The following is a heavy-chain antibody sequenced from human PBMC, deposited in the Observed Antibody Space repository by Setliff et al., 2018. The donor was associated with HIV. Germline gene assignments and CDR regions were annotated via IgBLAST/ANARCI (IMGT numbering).Heavy chain of an antibody. D-gene: IGHD4-17*01. CDR2: IKQDGSEE. J-gene: IGHJ1*01. Sequence: PGGSLRLSCVASGFTFGDYWMTWVRQAPGEGLEWVANIKQDGSEEHSVDSVKGRFTISRDNAKNSLYLQMNSLRAEDTALYYCAKDILPTTAYFQHWGQGTLVTVSS. CDR3: AKDILPTTAYFQH. CDR1: GFTFGDYW. V-gene: IGHV3-7*03.